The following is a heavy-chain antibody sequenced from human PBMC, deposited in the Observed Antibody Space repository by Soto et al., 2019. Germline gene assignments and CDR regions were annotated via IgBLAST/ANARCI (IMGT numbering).Heavy chain of an antibody. V-gene: IGHV4-31*03. J-gene: IGHJ6*02. Sequence: QVQLQESGPGLVKPSQTLSLTCSVSGGAINNRDYYWSWIRQHPGKGLEWFGNIFYSGSTDYNPSLKGRLIISIATSKSEFTLKLTSVTAAYPAVYYWGRDGPAFKSFAGGMDVWGQVTTFTVAS. CDR1: GGAINNRDYY. CDR2: IFYSGST. D-gene: IGHD3-16*01. CDR3: GRDGPAFKSFAGGMDV.